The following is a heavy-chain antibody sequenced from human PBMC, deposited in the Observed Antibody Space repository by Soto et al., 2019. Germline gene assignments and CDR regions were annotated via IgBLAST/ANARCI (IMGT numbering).Heavy chain of an antibody. CDR2: ISSSSGYI. CDR3: AKEPVGPDWYFDL. CDR1: GFTFSNYS. V-gene: IGHV3-21*04. J-gene: IGHJ2*01. Sequence: GGSLRLSCAASGFTFSNYSMNWVRQAPGKGLEWVSSISSSSGYIYYADSVKGRFTISRDNAKNSLYLQMNSLRAEDTAVYNCAKEPVGPDWYFDLWGRGTLVTVSS.